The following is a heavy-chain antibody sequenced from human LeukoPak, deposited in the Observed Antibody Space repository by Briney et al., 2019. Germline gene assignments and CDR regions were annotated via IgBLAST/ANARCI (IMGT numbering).Heavy chain of an antibody. Sequence: ASVKVSCKASGYTFTSYGIKGVRQAPGQGLEWMGWINPNSGGTNYAQKLQGRVTMTRDTSISTAYMDLTRLRSDDTAVHYCARGSIVGATFAYFDYWGQGTLVTVSS. CDR1: GYTFTSYG. V-gene: IGHV1-2*02. D-gene: IGHD1-26*01. CDR3: ARGSIVGATFAYFDY. J-gene: IGHJ4*02. CDR2: INPNSGGT.